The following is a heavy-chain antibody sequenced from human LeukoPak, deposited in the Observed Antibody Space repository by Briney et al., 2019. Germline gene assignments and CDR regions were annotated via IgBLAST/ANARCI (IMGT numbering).Heavy chain of an antibody. Sequence: ASVRVSCKASGYTFTDYYIHWVRQAPRQGLEWMGRINCITGDTRSAQKFQGRVTMTRDTSISTAYMQLSSLRSDDTAVYYCAREIAATGAAVDYWGQGILVTVSS. D-gene: IGHD6-13*01. CDR2: INCITGDT. CDR3: AREIAATGAAVDY. CDR1: GYTFTDYY. J-gene: IGHJ4*02. V-gene: IGHV1-2*06.